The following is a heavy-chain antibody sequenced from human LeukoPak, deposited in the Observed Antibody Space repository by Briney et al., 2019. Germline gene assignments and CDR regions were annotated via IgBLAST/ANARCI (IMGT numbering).Heavy chain of an antibody. CDR1: GYNFDSYA. Sequence: GGSLRLSCAASGYNFDSYAMSWVRQAPGKGREWVSGISASGDFTYYADSVKGRFTISRDNAKNTLYLQMNSLRADDTAVYYCAKDESSCSRSTCNYYYMDVWGKGTTVTVSS. CDR3: AKDESSCSRSTCNYYYMDV. CDR2: ISASGDFT. D-gene: IGHD2-2*01. J-gene: IGHJ6*03. V-gene: IGHV3-23*01.